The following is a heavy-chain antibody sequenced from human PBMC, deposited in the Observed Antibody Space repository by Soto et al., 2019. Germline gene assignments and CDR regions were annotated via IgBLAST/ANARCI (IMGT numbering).Heavy chain of an antibody. CDR3: SRGHAGTMDV. Sequence: PSQTLSLTCAISGDSVSSNGAAWNWIRHSPSRGLQWLGRTYYRSKWNNDYAVSVKSRITISPDTSMDQFSLQLNSVTPEDTAVYYCSRGHAGTMDVWGQGTTVTVSS. D-gene: IGHD1-1*01. V-gene: IGHV6-1*01. J-gene: IGHJ6*02. CDR1: GDSVSSNGAA. CDR2: TYYRSKWNN.